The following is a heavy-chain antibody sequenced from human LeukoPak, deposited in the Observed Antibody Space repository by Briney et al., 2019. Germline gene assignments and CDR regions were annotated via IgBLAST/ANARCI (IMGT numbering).Heavy chain of an antibody. CDR3: ARGTIRFSSRENAFDI. V-gene: IGHV4-34*01. J-gene: IGHJ3*02. D-gene: IGHD3-3*01. CDR1: GGSFSGYY. Sequence: HPSESLSLTCAVYGGSFSGYYWSWIRQPPGKGLEWIGEINHSGSTNYNPSLKSRVTISVDTSKNQFSLKLSSVTAADTAVYYCARGTIRFSSRENAFDIWGQGTMVTVSS. CDR2: INHSGST.